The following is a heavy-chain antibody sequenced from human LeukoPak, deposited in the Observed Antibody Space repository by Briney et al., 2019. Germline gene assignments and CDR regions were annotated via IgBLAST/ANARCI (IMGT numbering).Heavy chain of an antibody. V-gene: IGHV4-59*01. D-gene: IGHD6-6*01. CDR2: IYYTGST. CDR3: ARGGSRQISSSDFDY. CDR1: GVSFNSYY. J-gene: IGHJ4*02. Sequence: SETLSLTCTVSGVSFNSYYWNWIRQPPGKGPEWIGYIYYTGSTNYNPSLKSRVTISVDTSKNQFSLKLSSVTVADTAVYYCARGGSRQISSSDFDYWGQGTLVTVSS.